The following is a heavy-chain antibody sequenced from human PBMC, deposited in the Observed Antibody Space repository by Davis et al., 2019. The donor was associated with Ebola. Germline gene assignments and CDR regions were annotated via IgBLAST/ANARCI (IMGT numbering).Heavy chain of an antibody. V-gene: IGHV4-59*11. D-gene: IGHD6-13*01. J-gene: IGHJ5*02. CDR3: ARAPIAGAGTRWGTRWFDP. CDR1: GGSISSHY. Sequence: PSETLSLTCTVSGGSISSHYWTWIRQPPGKGLEWIGYIYYSGNTNYNPSLKSRVTISVDTSKNQFSLNLSSVTAADTAVYYCARAPIAGAGTRWGTRWFDPWGQGTLVSVSS. CDR2: IYYSGNT.